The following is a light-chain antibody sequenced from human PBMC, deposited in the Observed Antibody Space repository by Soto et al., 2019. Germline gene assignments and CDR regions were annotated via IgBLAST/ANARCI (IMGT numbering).Light chain of an antibody. CDR3: QQYDKVPQT. CDR1: QSVGRNY. V-gene: IGKV3-20*01. Sequence: EIVLTQSPGTLSLSPGERATLSCRASQSVGRNYLAWYQQKPGQAPRLLIHRISTRTTGIPDRFSGSGSATHFTLTISRLEPEDSAMYYCQQYDKVPQTFGQGTRVEIK. CDR2: RIS. J-gene: IGKJ1*01.